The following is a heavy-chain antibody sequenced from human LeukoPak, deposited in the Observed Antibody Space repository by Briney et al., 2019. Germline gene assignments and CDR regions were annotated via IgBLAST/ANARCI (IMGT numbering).Heavy chain of an antibody. CDR3: ARLRYSGYDAFDI. CDR1: GFTFSDYS. CDR2: ISSSSSYI. Sequence: GGSLRLSCAASGFTFSDYSMNWVRQAPGKGLEWVSSISSSSSYIYYADSVKGRFTISRDNAKNSLYLQMNSLRAEDTAVYYCARLRYSGYDAFDIWGQGTMVTVSS. J-gene: IGHJ3*02. D-gene: IGHD5-12*01. V-gene: IGHV3-21*01.